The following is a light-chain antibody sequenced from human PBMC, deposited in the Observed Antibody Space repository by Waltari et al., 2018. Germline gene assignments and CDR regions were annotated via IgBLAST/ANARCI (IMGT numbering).Light chain of an antibody. J-gene: IGKJ2*01. CDR3: QQYNSWYT. V-gene: IGKV3-15*01. Sequence: IVMTQSPATLSVSPGDRATLSCRASRSVSRYLAWYKQKPGQAPRLLIYDTSTRATGIPARFSGLGSGTEFTLTISSLQSEDFAVYYCQQYNSWYTFGQGTKLELK. CDR2: DTS. CDR1: RSVSRY.